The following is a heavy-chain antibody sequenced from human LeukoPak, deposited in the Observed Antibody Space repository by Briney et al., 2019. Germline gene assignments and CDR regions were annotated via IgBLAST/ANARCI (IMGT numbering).Heavy chain of an antibody. CDR1: GGSISTGTYY. CDR3: ARTYCSSTSCYSGYYYMDV. D-gene: IGHD2-2*01. J-gene: IGHJ6*03. CDR2: IDTSGST. Sequence: PSETLSLTCTVSGGSISTGTYYWSWIRQPAGKGLEWIGRIDTSGSTNYNPSLKSRVTISVDTSKNQFSLKLSSVTAADTAVYYCARTYCSSTSCYSGYYYMDVWGKGTTVTVSS. V-gene: IGHV4-61*02.